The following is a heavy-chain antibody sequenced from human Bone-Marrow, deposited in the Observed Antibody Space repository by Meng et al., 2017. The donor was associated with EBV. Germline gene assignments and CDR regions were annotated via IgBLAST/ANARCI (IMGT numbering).Heavy chain of an antibody. Sequence: QVQVVQSGAEVKKPXXXXXVXCRTSGGTFRSDAVSWVRQAPGQGLEWMGGLIPMSDAPHYAQKFQGRVTMTADESTSTHYMDLTGLRSDDTAVYYCASESGRGFTPDYWGQGTLVTVSS. CDR1: GGTFRSDA. CDR2: LIPMSDAP. D-gene: IGHD3-10*01. V-gene: IGHV1-69*01. CDR3: ASESGRGFTPDY. J-gene: IGHJ4*02.